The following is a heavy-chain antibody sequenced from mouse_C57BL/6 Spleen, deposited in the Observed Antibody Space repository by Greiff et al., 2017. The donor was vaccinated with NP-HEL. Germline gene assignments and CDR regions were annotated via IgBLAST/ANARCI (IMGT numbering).Heavy chain of an antibody. V-gene: IGHV5-9-1*02. Sequence: EVQGVESGEGLVKPGGSLKLSCAASGFTFSSYAMSWVRRTPEKRLEWVAYISSGGDYIYYADTVKGRFTISRDNARNTLYLQMSSLKSEDTAMYYCTRVGYYYFDYWGQGTTLTVSS. J-gene: IGHJ2*01. CDR3: TRVGYYYFDY. D-gene: IGHD2-3*01. CDR2: ISSGGDYI. CDR1: GFTFSSYA.